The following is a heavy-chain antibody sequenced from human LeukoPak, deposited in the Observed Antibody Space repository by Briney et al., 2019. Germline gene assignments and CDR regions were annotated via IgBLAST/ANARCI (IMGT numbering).Heavy chain of an antibody. CDR1: GFTFSTFW. CDR3: ARGNYYGMDV. V-gene: IGHV3-74*01. CDR2: INSDGRST. Sequence: PGGSLRLSCAAPGFTFSTFWMHWVRQAPRKGLVWVSRINSDGRSTSYTDSVKGRFTISRDNAKNTLYLQMNSLRVEDTAVYYCARGNYYGMDVWGQGTTVTVSS. J-gene: IGHJ6*02.